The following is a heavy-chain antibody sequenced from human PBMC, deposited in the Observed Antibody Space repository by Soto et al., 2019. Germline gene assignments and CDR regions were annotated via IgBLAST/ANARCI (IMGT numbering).Heavy chain of an antibody. CDR2: ISSSSSYI. D-gene: IGHD5-18*01. CDR3: ASSFGGDGYSPPWYFDL. V-gene: IGHV3-21*01. CDR1: GFTFSSYS. J-gene: IGHJ2*01. Sequence: EVQLVESGGGLVKPGGSLRLSCAASGFTFSSYSMNWVRQAPGKGLEWVSSISSSSSYIYYADSVKGRFTISRDNAKNSLYRHMNSLRAEDTAVYYCASSFGGDGYSPPWYFDLWGRGTLVTVSS.